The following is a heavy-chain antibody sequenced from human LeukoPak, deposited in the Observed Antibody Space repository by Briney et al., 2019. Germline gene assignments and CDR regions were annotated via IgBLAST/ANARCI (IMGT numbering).Heavy chain of an antibody. D-gene: IGHD3-10*01. Sequence: PGGSLRLSCVASGFTFNNYAIHLFRQAPGKGLEWVANIKQDGSEKYYVDSVKGRFTISRDNAKNSLYLQMNSLRAEDTAVYYCARAYGSGSYYKRYYYGMDVWGQGTTVTVSS. CDR1: GFTFNNYA. CDR2: IKQDGSEK. V-gene: IGHV3-7*01. J-gene: IGHJ6*02. CDR3: ARAYGSGSYYKRYYYGMDV.